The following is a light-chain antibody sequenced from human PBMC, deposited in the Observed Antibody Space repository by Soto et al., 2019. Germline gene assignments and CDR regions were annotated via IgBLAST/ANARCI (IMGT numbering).Light chain of an antibody. V-gene: IGLV1-40*01. Sequence: QSVLTQPPSVSGAPWQRVTISCTGSSSNIGTGYDVHWYQQLPGTAPKLLIYGNSNRPSGVPDRFSGSKSGTSASLAITGRQAEDEADYYCQSYDSNLSVVFGGGTKLNVL. CDR1: SSNIGTGYD. J-gene: IGLJ2*01. CDR2: GNS. CDR3: QSYDSNLSVV.